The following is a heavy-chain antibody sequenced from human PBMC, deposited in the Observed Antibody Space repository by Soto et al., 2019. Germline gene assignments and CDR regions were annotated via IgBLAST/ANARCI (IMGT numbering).Heavy chain of an antibody. J-gene: IGHJ4*02. CDR1: GGSISNGDYY. V-gene: IGHV4-30-4*01. CDR2: IYYTGIT. Sequence: QVQLQESGPGLVKPSQTLSLTCTVSGGSISNGDYYWNWIRQPPGKGLEWIGSIYYTGITYYNPSLKSRVTMSLDTSKNQFSLKLSSVTAADTAMHYCTRTSAVEGDYWGQGILATVSS. D-gene: IGHD2-15*01. CDR3: TRTSAVEGDY.